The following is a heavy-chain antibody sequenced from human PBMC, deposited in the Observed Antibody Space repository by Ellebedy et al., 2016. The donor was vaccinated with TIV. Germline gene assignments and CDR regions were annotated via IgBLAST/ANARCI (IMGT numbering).Heavy chain of an antibody. D-gene: IGHD3-10*01. CDR3: ARDLMASGWFDP. CDR1: GTVISRFY. V-gene: IGHV4-4*08. Sequence: MPSETLSLTCSVSGTVISRFYWSWIRQPPGKGLEWIGDIYSSQSTNYHPSLKSRVTISVDTSKNQFSLRLSSVTAADTAVYYCARDLMASGWFDPWGQGTLVTVSS. CDR2: IYSSQST. J-gene: IGHJ5*02.